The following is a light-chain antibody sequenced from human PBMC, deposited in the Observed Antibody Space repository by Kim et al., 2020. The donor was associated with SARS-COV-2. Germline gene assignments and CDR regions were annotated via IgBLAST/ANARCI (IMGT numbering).Light chain of an antibody. V-gene: IGLV3-19*01. CDR3: NSRDSNDNVV. J-gene: IGLJ2*01. CDR2: GKN. Sequence: SSELTQDPAVSVALGQTVRITCQGDSLRTYYATWYQHKPGQAPILVIYGKNNRPSGIPDRFSGSSSENTASLTITGTQAGDEADYYCNSRDSNDNVVFGGGTKLTVL. CDR1: SLRTYY.